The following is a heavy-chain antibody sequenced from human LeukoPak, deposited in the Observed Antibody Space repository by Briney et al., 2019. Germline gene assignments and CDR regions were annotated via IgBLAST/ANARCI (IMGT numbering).Heavy chain of an antibody. J-gene: IGHJ3*02. CDR3: ARDSTSLRAFDI. V-gene: IGHV1-2*06. D-gene: IGHD1-14*01. CDR2: INPNSGGT. CDR1: GYTFTGYY. Sequence: GASVKVSCKASGYTFTGYYMHWVRQAPGQGLEWMGRINPNSGGTNYAQKFQGRVTMTRDTSISTAYMELSRLRSDDTAVYYYARDSTSLRAFDIWGQGTMVTVFS.